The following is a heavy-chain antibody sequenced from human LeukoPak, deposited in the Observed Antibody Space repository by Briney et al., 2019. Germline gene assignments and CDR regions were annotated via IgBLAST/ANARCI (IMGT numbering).Heavy chain of an antibody. CDR2: TYFRSKWYA. CDR3: VRVRYNWGNATVDAYDI. J-gene: IGHJ3*02. D-gene: IGHD5-24*01. V-gene: IGHV6-1*01. Sequence: SQTLSLTCGIYGDSVSSSSRAWNWIRQSPSRGLEWLGRTYFRSKWYADYGESVKSRITIKPDTSKNQVSLQLNSVTPEDTAMYYRVRVRYNWGNATVDAYDIWGQGTMVTVSS. CDR1: GDSVSSSSRA.